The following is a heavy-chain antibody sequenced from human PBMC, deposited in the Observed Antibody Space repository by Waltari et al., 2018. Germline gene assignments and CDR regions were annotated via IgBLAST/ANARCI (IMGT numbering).Heavy chain of an antibody. Sequence: QITLKESGPPLVKPAQTLTLTCNFSGFSLSTRGVGVGWVRQPPGKALEWLAAIYWNGDRRYSPSLKSRLTITKDTSKDQVVLTVTNMDPVDTATFFCARGRASYKYGPGGFYPRFDSFDYWGRGTLVTVSS. D-gene: IGHD2-8*02. V-gene: IGHV2-5*01. CDR3: ARGRASYKYGPGGFYPRFDSFDY. CDR1: GFSLSTRGVG. J-gene: IGHJ4*02. CDR2: IYWNGDR.